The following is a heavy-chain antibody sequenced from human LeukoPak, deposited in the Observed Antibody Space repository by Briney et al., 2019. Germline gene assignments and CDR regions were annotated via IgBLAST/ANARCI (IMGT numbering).Heavy chain of an antibody. CDR3: AKDVVRDGYNYFDY. CDR2: ISSSSSYI. J-gene: IGHJ4*02. Sequence: GGSLRLSCAASGFTFTSYAMSWVRQAPGKGLEWFSSISSSSSYIYYADSVKGRFTISRDNSKNTLYLQMNSLRAEDTAVYYCAKDVVRDGYNYFDYWGQGTLVTVSS. CDR1: GFTFTSYA. V-gene: IGHV3-23*01. D-gene: IGHD5-24*01.